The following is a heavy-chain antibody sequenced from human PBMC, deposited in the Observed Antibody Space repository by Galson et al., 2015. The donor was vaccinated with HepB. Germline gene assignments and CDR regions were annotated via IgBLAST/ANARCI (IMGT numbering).Heavy chain of an antibody. J-gene: IGHJ3*02. CDR2: TSGSGGST. D-gene: IGHD5-24*01. CDR1: GFTFSRYG. CDR3: AIAYEMDTLFLGYDAFDI. V-gene: IGHV3-23*01. Sequence: SLRLSCAVSGFTFSRYGMSWVRQAPGKGLEWVSGTSGSGGSTYYADSVKGRFTISRDKSKNTLYLQMNSLRADDTAVYYCAIAYEMDTLFLGYDAFDIRGQGTMVTVPS.